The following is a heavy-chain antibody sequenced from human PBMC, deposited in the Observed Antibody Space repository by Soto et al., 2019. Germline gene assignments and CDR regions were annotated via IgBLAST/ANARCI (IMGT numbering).Heavy chain of an antibody. CDR3: ARGRLYCSGGSCPHQTPYYGMDV. D-gene: IGHD2-15*01. V-gene: IGHV1-69*13. CDR1: GGTFSSYV. Sequence: SVKVSCKASGGTFSSYVISWVRQAPGQGLEWMGGIIPIFGTANYAQKFQGRVTITADESTSTAYMELSSLRSEDTAVYYCARGRLYCSGGSCPHQTPYYGMDVWGQGTTVTVSS. CDR2: IIPIFGTA. J-gene: IGHJ6*02.